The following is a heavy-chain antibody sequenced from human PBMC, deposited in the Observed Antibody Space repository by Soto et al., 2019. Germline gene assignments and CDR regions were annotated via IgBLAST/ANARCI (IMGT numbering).Heavy chain of an antibody. J-gene: IGHJ6*02. CDR1: GGSISSSSYY. CDR2: IYYSGST. V-gene: IGHV4-39*01. CDR3: ARHGAGASTVAYYYYGMDV. Sequence: QLQLQESGPGLVKPSETLSLTCTVSGGSISSSSYYWGWIRQPPGKGLEWIGSIYYSGSTYYNPSLKSRVTISVDTSKNLFSLKLSSVTAADTAVYYCARHGAGASTVAYYYYGMDVWGQGTTVTVSS. D-gene: IGHD4-17*01.